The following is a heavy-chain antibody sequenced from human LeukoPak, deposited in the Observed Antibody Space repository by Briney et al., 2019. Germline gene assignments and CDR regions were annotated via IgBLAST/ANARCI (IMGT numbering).Heavy chain of an antibody. CDR3: AKDPYYDSWFDP. Sequence: GGSLRLSCGASGFTFSSYAMSWVRQAPGKGLEWVSAISGSGGSTYYADSVKGRFTISRDNSKNTLYLQMNSLRAEDTAVYYCAKDPYYDSWFDPWGQGTLVTVSS. CDR2: ISGSGGST. V-gene: IGHV3-23*01. CDR1: GFTFSSYA. J-gene: IGHJ5*02. D-gene: IGHD3-22*01.